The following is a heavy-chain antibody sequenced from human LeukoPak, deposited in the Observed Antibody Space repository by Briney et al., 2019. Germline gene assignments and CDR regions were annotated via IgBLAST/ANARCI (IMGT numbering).Heavy chain of an antibody. CDR3: ARDLFCSGGSCYRTDAFDI. CDR2: ISAYNGNT. V-gene: IGHV1-18*04. Sequence: ASVKVSCKASGYTFTGYYMHWVRQAPGQGLEWMGWISAYNGNTNYAQKLQGRVTMTTDTSTSTAYMELRSLRSDDTAVYYCARDLFCSGGSCYRTDAFDIWGQGTMVTVSS. D-gene: IGHD2-15*01. CDR1: GYTFTGYY. J-gene: IGHJ3*02.